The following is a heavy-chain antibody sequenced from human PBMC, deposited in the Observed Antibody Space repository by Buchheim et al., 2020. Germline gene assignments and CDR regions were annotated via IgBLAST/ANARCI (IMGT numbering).Heavy chain of an antibody. J-gene: IGHJ4*02. V-gene: IGHV1-8*01. CDR3: ARAEVDDFWSSYYKVFLFDY. CDR1: GYTFTSYD. CDR2: MNPNSGNT. D-gene: IGHD3-3*01. Sequence: QVQLVQSGAEVKKPGASVKVSCKASGYTFTSYDINWVRQATGQGLEWMGWMNPNSGNTGYAQKFQDRVTMTRNTSISKAYMEMCSLRSEDTAVYYCARAEVDDFWSSYYKVFLFDYWGQGTL.